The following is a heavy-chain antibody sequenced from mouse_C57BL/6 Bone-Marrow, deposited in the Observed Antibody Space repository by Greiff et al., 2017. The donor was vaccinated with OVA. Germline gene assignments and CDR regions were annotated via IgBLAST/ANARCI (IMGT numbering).Heavy chain of an antibody. J-gene: IGHJ3*01. CDR1: GYTFTSYG. V-gene: IGHV1-81*01. CDR2: IYPRSGNT. D-gene: IGHD2-12*01. Sequence: VQLQQSGAELARPGASVKLSCKASGYTFTSYGISWVKQRTGQGLEWIGEIYPRSGNTYYNEKFKGKATLTADKSSSTAYMELRSLTSDDSAVYVCARGDYNYDVGCAYWGQGTLVTVSA. CDR3: ARGDYNYDVGCAY.